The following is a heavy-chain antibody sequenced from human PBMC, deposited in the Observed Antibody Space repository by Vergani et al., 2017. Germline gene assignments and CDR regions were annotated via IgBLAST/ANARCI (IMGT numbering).Heavy chain of an antibody. CDR2: INHSGST. Sequence: QVQLQQWGAGLLKPSETLSLTCAVYGGSFSGYYWSWIRQPPGKGLEWIGEINHSGSTNYNPSLKSRVTISVDTSKNQFSLKLSSVTAADTAVYYCARDLGDYVQSGIVDWGQGTLVTVSS. V-gene: IGHV4-34*01. CDR3: ARDLGDYVQSGIVD. D-gene: IGHD3-16*01. J-gene: IGHJ4*02. CDR1: GGSFSGYY.